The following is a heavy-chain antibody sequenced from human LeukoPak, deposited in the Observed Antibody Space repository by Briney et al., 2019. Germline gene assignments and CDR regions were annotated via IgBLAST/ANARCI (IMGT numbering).Heavy chain of an antibody. Sequence: PSQTLSLTCTVSGSSISSAYYWGWIRQPPGKGLEWIGNIYHSGHTYYNPSLKSRVTISVDTSKNQFSLRLSSVTAADTAVYYCARVSHGGIYTLDSWGQGTLVTVSS. CDR1: GSSISSAYY. CDR3: ARVSHGGIYTLDS. V-gene: IGHV4-38-2*02. CDR2: IYHSGHT. J-gene: IGHJ4*02. D-gene: IGHD2-8*01.